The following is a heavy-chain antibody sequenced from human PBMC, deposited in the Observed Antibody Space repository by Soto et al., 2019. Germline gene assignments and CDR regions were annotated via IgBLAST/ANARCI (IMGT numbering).Heavy chain of an antibody. Sequence: APVKVSCKASGYSFSSCSIHWVRQAHGESLEWMGWINGDSGNTSYAQKFQGRVTMTRNTAISTAYMELSSLRSEDTAVYYCASGPLKYCSSTRCYLKSVWFDPWGQGTLVTVSS. D-gene: IGHD2-2*01. CDR2: INGDSGNT. CDR3: ASGPLKYCSSTRCYLKSVWFDP. CDR1: GYSFSSCS. V-gene: IGHV1-3*01. J-gene: IGHJ5*02.